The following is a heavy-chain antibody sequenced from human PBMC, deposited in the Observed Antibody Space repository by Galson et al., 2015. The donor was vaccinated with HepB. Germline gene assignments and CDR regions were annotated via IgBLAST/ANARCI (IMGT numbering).Heavy chain of an antibody. D-gene: IGHD2-2*01. Sequence: SLRLSCAASGFTVSSNYMSWVRQAPGKGLEWVSVIYSGGSTYYADSVKGRFTISRDNSKNTLYLQMNSLRAEDTAVYYCAKDSRCSSTSCYGDYYYYDMDVWGQGTTVNVSS. CDR2: IYSGGST. CDR3: AKDSRCSSTSCYGDYYYYDMDV. J-gene: IGHJ6*02. V-gene: IGHV3-53*05. CDR1: GFTVSSNY.